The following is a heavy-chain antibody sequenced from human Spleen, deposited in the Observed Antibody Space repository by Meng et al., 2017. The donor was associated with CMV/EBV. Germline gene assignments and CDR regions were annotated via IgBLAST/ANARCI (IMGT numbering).Heavy chain of an antibody. J-gene: IGHJ6*02. CDR2: IYPSNSDT. Sequence: KVSCKGSGYTFTNHWIGWVRQMPGKGLEWMGIIYPSNSDTRYSPAFQGQVTISADKSISTAYVQWSRLKASDTAMYYCAITYQADYYHMDVWGQGTTVTVSS. CDR3: AITYQADYYHMDV. CDR1: GYTFTNHW. V-gene: IGHV5-51*01. D-gene: IGHD3-10*01.